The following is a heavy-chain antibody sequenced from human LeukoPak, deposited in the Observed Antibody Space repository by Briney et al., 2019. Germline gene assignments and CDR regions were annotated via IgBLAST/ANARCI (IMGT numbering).Heavy chain of an antibody. CDR3: AKDGDWAFDH. J-gene: IGHJ4*02. V-gene: IGHV3-21*01. D-gene: IGHD2-21*02. CDR1: GFIFSSYS. CDR2: ISSSSSYI. Sequence: GGSLRLSCVASGFIFSSYSMNWVRQAPGKGLEWVSSISSSSSYIYYADSVKGRFTISRDNSKNTLSLQMNSLRVEDTAVYYCAKDGDWAFDHWAQGTLVSVSS.